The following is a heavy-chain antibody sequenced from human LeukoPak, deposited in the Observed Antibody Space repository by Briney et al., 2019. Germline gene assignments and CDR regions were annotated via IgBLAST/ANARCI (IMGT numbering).Heavy chain of an antibody. D-gene: IGHD1-1*01. CDR2: ISGSGGST. J-gene: IGHJ6*03. CDR3: ARDDWNEYYMDV. V-gene: IGHV3-23*01. CDR1: GFTFSSYG. Sequence: PGGSLRLSCAASGFTFSSYGMHWVRQAPGKGLEWVSAISGSGGSTYYADSVKGRFTISRDNSKNTLYLQVYSLRADDTAVYYCARDDWNEYYMDVWGKGTTVTVSS.